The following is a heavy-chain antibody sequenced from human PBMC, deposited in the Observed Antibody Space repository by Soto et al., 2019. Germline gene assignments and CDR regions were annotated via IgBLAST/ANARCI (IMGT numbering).Heavy chain of an antibody. V-gene: IGHV3-23*01. CDR2: ISGSGGST. CDR1: GFTFSSYA. D-gene: IGHD5-18*01. CDR3: AKRYGYSYGYYYYGMDV. J-gene: IGHJ6*02. Sequence: GGSLRLSCAASGFTFSSYAMSWVRQAPGKGLEWVSAISGSGGSTYYADSVKGRFTISRDNSKNTLYLQMNSLRAEDTAVYYCAKRYGYSYGYYYYGMDVWGQGTTVTVSS.